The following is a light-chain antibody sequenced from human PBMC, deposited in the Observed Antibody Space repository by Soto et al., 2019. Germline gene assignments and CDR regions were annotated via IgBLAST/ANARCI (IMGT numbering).Light chain of an antibody. J-gene: IGKJ2*01. CDR1: QSVSIY. V-gene: IGKV3-15*01. Sequence: EIVLTQSPATLSVSLGERATLSCRASQSVSIYLAWYQQKPGQAPRLLIYGASTRATGIPGRFSGSGSGTEFTLTISNLQSEDFAVYYCQQYDTWPPYTFGQGTKLEIK. CDR2: GAS. CDR3: QQYDTWPPYT.